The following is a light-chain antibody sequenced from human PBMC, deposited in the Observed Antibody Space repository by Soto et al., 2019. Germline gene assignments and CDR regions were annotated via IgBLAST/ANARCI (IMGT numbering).Light chain of an antibody. Sequence: QSALTQPPSASGSPGQAVTISCTRTKHDIGVYGRVSWYQSHPRKGALLISYEVVQRPSGVPDRFSGSKSGNTASLTVSGLQAADEADYFCKSYAGSNTYVFGSGTKVTVL. CDR1: KHDIGVYGR. CDR2: EVV. J-gene: IGLJ1*01. V-gene: IGLV2-8*01. CDR3: KSYAGSNTYV.